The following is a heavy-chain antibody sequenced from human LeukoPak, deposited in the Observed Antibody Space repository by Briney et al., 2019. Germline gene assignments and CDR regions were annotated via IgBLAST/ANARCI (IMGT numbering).Heavy chain of an antibody. CDR1: GITFSSYG. J-gene: IGHJ6*03. V-gene: IGHV3-23*01. D-gene: IGHD2-15*01. CDR2: ISSTGGTT. CDR3: AKNGDRGAYCTGGTCYPYFYYYMDV. Sequence: EGSLRLSCAASGITFSSYGMSWARQAPGKGLEGFSSISSTGGTTYYADSVRGRFTISRDNSKNTLYLQMNSLRAEDTAIYYCAKNGDRGAYCTGGTCYPYFYYYMDVWGKGTTVTI.